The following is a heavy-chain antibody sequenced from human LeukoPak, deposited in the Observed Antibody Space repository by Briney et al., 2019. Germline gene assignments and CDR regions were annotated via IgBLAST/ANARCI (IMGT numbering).Heavy chain of an antibody. CDR1: GFTFSSYS. Sequence: PGGSLRLSCAAYGFTFSSYSMNWVRQAPGKGLEWVSSISSSSSYIYYADSVKGRFTISRDNAKNSLYLQMNSLIAEDTAVYYCARDRSRSGPDAFDIWGQGTMVTVSS. V-gene: IGHV3-21*01. J-gene: IGHJ3*02. D-gene: IGHD3-3*01. CDR2: ISSSSSYI. CDR3: ARDRSRSGPDAFDI.